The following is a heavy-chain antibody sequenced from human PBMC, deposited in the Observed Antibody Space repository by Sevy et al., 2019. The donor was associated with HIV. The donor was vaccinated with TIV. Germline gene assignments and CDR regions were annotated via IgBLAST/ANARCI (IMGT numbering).Heavy chain of an antibody. D-gene: IGHD6-13*01. V-gene: IGHV3-7*01. CDR3: ARDSVQQLADMGLLDY. J-gene: IGHJ4*02. CDR1: GFSLNTYW. Sequence: GGSLRLSCAASGFSLNTYWMSWVRQAPGKGLEWVANINQDGSQTYFVESVKGRFTVSRDNAKKSLYLQMNSRRAEDTAMHYCARDSVQQLADMGLLDYWGQGTVVTVSS. CDR2: INQDGSQT.